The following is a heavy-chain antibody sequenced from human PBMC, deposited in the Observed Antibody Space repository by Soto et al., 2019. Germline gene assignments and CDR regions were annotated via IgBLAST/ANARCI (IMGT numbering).Heavy chain of an antibody. J-gene: IGHJ6*02. D-gene: IGHD5-18*01. CDR2: IWYDGSNK. CDR3: ARDPGYRYGPLVLLYYYGMAV. V-gene: IGHV3-33*01. CDR1: GFTFSSYG. Sequence: GGSLRLSCSASGFTFSSYGMHWVRQAPGKGLEWVAVIWYDGSNKYYADPVKGRFTISRDNSKNTLYLQMNSLRAEDTAVYYCARDPGYRYGPLVLLYYYGMAVWGQGTTVTVSS.